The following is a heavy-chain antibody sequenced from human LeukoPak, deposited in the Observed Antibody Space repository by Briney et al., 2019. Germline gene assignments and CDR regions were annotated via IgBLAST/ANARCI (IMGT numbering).Heavy chain of an antibody. CDR2: INPHSGGT. Sequence: GASVKVSCKASGYTFTGYYIHWVRQAPGQGLEWMGWINPHSGGTNYAQKFQGGVTMTRDMSITTAYMELSSLRSDDTAVYYCARDVGEYCSSINCYASHYWGQGTLVTVSS. D-gene: IGHD2-2*01. CDR3: ARDVGEYCSSINCYASHY. J-gene: IGHJ4*02. V-gene: IGHV1-2*02. CDR1: GYTFTGYY.